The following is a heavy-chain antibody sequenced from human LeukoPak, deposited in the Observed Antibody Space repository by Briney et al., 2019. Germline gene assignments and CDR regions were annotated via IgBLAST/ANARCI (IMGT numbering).Heavy chain of an antibody. Sequence: PGGSLRLSCTASGFTFSTYAMSWVRQAPGKGLEWVSAINSAGGGTHYADSMKGRFTISRDNSKNTVYLQMNSLRAEDTAVYYCAKPLRGWYDFDYWGQGTLVTVSS. D-gene: IGHD6-19*01. CDR1: GFTFSTYA. CDR3: AKPLRGWYDFDY. V-gene: IGHV3-23*01. CDR2: INSAGGGT. J-gene: IGHJ4*02.